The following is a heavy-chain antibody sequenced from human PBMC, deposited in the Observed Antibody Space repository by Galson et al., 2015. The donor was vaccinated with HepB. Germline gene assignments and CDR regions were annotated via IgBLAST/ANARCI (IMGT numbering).Heavy chain of an antibody. D-gene: IGHD3-10*01. V-gene: IGHV2-5*02. Sequence: PALVKPTQTLTLTCTFSGFSLSTYGVGVGWIRQPPGKALEWLALIYWDDDKRYTPSLKNRLTITKDTSKNQVVLTMANMDPVDTATYYCARLRITMIRGVPRDYYGLDVWGQGTTVTVSS. CDR3: ARLRITMIRGVPRDYYGLDV. CDR1: GFSLSTYGVG. CDR2: IYWDDDK. J-gene: IGHJ6*02.